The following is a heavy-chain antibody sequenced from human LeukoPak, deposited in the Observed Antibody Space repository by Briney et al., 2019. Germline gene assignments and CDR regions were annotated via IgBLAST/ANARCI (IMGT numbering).Heavy chain of an antibody. V-gene: IGHV4-39*07. J-gene: IGHJ6*03. D-gene: IGHD3-10*01. Sequence: SETLSLTCTVSGGSISSSSYYWGWIRQPPGKGLEWIGSIYYSGSTYYNPSLKSRVTISVDTSKNQFSLKLSSVTAADTAVYYCARVVGAYYYYMDVWGKGTTVTVSS. CDR2: IYYSGST. CDR3: ARVVGAYYYYMDV. CDR1: GGSISSSSYY.